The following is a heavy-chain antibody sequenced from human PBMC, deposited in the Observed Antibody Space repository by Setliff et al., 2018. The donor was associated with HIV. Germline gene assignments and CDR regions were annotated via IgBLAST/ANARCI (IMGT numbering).Heavy chain of an antibody. J-gene: IGHJ4*02. Sequence: LSLTCTVSGGSISSGDYYWSWIRQPPGKGLEWIGYTYSSGSTYYNPSLKSRVTISVDTSMNHFSLNLNSVTAADTAVYYCARDNGSGSYFDYTTSYFDCWGQGTLVTVSS. CDR2: TYSSGST. D-gene: IGHD3-10*01. CDR3: ARDNGSGSYFDYTTSYFDC. V-gene: IGHV4-30-4*01. CDR1: GGSISSGDYY.